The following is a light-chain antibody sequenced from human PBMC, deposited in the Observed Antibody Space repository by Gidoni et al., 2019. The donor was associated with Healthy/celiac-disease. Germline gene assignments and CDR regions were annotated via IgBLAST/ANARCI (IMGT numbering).Light chain of an antibody. Sequence: DIQMTQSPSSLSASVGDRVTITCRASQSISSYLNWYQQKPGKAPTLRIYAASSLQSGVPSRFSGSGSGTDFTLTISSLQPEDFATYYCQQSYSTPRTFGGGTKVEIK. J-gene: IGKJ4*01. CDR1: QSISSY. CDR2: AAS. V-gene: IGKV1-39*01. CDR3: QQSYSTPRT.